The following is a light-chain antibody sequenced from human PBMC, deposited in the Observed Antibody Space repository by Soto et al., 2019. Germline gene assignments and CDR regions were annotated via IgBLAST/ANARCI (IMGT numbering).Light chain of an antibody. CDR1: TGAVTSGHY. V-gene: IGLV7-46*01. Sequence: QAVVTQEPSLTVSPGGTVTLTCGSSTGAVTSGHYPHWFQQKPGQAPRTLIYDTTNKHSWTPARFSGSLLGGKAALTLSGAQHEDEADYYCLVIFTGGGAVFGTGTKVTVL. J-gene: IGLJ1*01. CDR2: DTT. CDR3: LVIFTGGGAV.